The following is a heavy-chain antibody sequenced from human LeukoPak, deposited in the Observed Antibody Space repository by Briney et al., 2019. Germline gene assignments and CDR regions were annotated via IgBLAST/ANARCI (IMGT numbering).Heavy chain of an antibody. Sequence: GGSLRLSCAASGFTFRSYAMSWVRQAPGKGLEWVSAISGSGGSTYYADSVKGRFTISRDNSKNTLYLQMNSLRAEDTAVYYCAKSPNVLRFLEWLLYLDYWGQGTLVTVS. J-gene: IGHJ4*02. CDR3: AKSPNVLRFLEWLLYLDY. CDR2: ISGSGGST. V-gene: IGHV3-23*01. CDR1: GFTFRSYA. D-gene: IGHD3-3*01.